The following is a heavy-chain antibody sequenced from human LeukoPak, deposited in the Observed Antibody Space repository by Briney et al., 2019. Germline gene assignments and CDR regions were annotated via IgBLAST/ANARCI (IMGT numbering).Heavy chain of an antibody. CDR1: GFPFSSSW. D-gene: IGHD7-27*01. J-gene: IGHJ4*02. Sequence: GGSLRLSCAASGFPFSSSWMGWVRQAPGTGLEWVANIKEDGSVKHYVDSVKDRFTISRDNAKNSLYLQMNSLRTEDTALYYCARDSSGALDFWGQGTLVTVSS. CDR3: ARDSSGALDF. V-gene: IGHV3-7*01. CDR2: IKEDGSVK.